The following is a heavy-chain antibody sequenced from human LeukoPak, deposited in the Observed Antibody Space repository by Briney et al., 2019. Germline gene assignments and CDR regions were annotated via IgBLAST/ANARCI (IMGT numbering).Heavy chain of an antibody. J-gene: IGHJ4*02. CDR3: ARDRGGYQLPYFDY. Sequence: SETLSLTCAVYGGSFSGYYWSWIRQHPGKGLEWIGYIYYSGSTYYNPSLKSRVTISVDTSKNQFSLKLSSVTAADTAVYYCARDRGGYQLPYFDYRGQGTLVTVST. CDR2: IYYSGST. CDR1: GGSFSGYY. D-gene: IGHD2-2*01. V-gene: IGHV4-31*11.